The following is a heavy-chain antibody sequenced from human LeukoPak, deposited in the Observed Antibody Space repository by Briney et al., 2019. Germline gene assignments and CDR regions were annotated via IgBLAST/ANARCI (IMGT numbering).Heavy chain of an antibody. D-gene: IGHD2/OR15-2a*01. CDR1: GLTFSSYS. V-gene: IGHV3-21*01. Sequence: GGSLRLSCAASGLTFSSYSMSWVRQAPGKGLEWVLSISSSSSYIYYADSVKGRFTISRDNAKNSLYLQMNSLRAEDTAVYYCARDWTAAVYGQGYWGQGTLVTVSS. CDR2: ISSSSSYI. J-gene: IGHJ4*02. CDR3: ARDWTAAVYGQGY.